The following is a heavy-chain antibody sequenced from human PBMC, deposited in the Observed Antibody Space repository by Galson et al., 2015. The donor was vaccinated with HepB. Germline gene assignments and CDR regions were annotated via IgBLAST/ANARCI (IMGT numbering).Heavy chain of an antibody. Sequence: DTLSLTCIVSGGSISSSSYYWGWIRQPPGKGLEWIGTIYYSGSTYYNPSLKSRVTISIDTSKNQFSLNLSSVTAADTAVYYCARVSTAKPTYYYWYFDLWGRGPLVTVSS. CDR1: GGSISSSSYY. D-gene: IGHD1-1*01. V-gene: IGHV4-39*07. CDR2: IYYSGST. J-gene: IGHJ2*01. CDR3: ARVSTAKPTYYYWYFDL.